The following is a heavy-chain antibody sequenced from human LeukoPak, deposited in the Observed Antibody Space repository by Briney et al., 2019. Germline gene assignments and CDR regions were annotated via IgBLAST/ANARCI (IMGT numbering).Heavy chain of an antibody. J-gene: IGHJ4*02. V-gene: IGHV3-30*04. D-gene: IGHD5-18*01. CDR2: ISYDGSNK. CDR3: ARESSKGYSYGYYFDY. Sequence: GGSLRLSCAASGFTFSSYAMHWVRQAPGKGLEWVAVISYDGSNKYYADSVKGRFTISGDNSKNTLYLQMNSLRAEDTAVYYCARESSKGYSYGYYFDYWGQGTLVTVSS. CDR1: GFTFSSYA.